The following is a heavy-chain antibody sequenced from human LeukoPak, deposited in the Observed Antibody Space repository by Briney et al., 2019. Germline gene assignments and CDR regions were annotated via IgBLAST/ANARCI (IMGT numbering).Heavy chain of an antibody. CDR2: IYYSGST. CDR3: ARLRGGYSYGNFDY. CDR1: GGSISSGSYY. J-gene: IGHJ4*02. D-gene: IGHD5-18*01. V-gene: IGHV4-61*01. Sequence: PSQTLSLTCTVSGGSISSGSYYWSWIRQPPGKGLEWIGYIYYSGSTNYNPSLKSRVTISVDTSKNQFSLKLSSVTAADTAVYYCARLRGGYSYGNFDYWGQGTLVTVSS.